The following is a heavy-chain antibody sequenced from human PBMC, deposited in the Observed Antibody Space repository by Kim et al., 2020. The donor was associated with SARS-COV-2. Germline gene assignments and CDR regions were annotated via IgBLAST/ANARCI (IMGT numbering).Heavy chain of an antibody. V-gene: IGHV1-3*01. CDR2: INAGNGNT. CDR3: ASVYCSGGSCYLYWFDP. J-gene: IGHJ5*02. CDR1: GYTFTSYA. D-gene: IGHD2-15*01. Sequence: ASVKVSCKASGYTFTSYAMHWVRQAPGQRLEWMGWINAGNGNTKYSQKFQGRVTITRDTSASTAYMELSSLRSEDTAVYYCASVYCSGGSCYLYWFDPWGQGTLVTVSS.